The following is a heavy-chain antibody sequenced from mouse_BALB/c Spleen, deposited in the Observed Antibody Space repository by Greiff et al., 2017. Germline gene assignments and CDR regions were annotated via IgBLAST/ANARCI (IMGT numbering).Heavy chain of an antibody. Sequence: EVKVVESGGDLVKPGGSLKLSCAASGFTFSSYGMSWVRQTPDKRLEWVATISSGGSYTYYPDSVKGRFTISRDNAKNTLYLQMSSLKSEDTAMYYCARHTQYGNYVWDYWGQGTTLTVSS. CDR2: ISSGGSYT. CDR1: GFTFSSYG. D-gene: IGHD2-10*02. V-gene: IGHV5-6*01. J-gene: IGHJ2*01. CDR3: ARHTQYGNYVWDY.